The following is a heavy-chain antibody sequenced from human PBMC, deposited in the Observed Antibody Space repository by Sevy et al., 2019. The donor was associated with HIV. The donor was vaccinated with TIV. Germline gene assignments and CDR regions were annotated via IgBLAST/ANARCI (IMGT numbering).Heavy chain of an antibody. Sequence: GGSLRLSCTASGFAFNTYAMYWVRQAPGKGLEWVSSISTNGNITYYADSVKGRFTISRDNAKNSLYLQMNSLRAEDTAVYYCAKSWGSITAAGLDYWGQGTLVTVSS. D-gene: IGHD6-13*01. CDR3: AKSWGSITAAGLDY. CDR2: ISTNGNIT. CDR1: GFAFNTYA. V-gene: IGHV3-21*01. J-gene: IGHJ4*02.